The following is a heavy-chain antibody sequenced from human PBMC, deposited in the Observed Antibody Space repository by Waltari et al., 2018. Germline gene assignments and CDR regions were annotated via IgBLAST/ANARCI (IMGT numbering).Heavy chain of an antibody. Sequence: QVQLQQWGAGLLKPSETLSLTCAVYGGSFDTYYWTWIRQPPGKGLEWIGEINHGGDTSYNPTLKSRATISQDTSKKQLYLNLNSVTAADTAVYYCAIRGCTVANCYMRNWLDPWGQGILVTVSS. CDR3: AIRGCTVANCYMRNWLDP. CDR1: GGSFDTYY. V-gene: IGHV4-34*01. D-gene: IGHD2-2*01. J-gene: IGHJ5*02. CDR2: INHGGDT.